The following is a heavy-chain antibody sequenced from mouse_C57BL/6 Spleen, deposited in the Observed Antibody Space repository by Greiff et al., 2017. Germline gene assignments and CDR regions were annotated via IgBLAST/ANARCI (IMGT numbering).Heavy chain of an antibody. CDR2: IYPGSGNT. Sequence: VQLQQSGAGLVRPGASVKLSCKASGYTFTDYYINWVKQRPGQGLEWIARIYPGSGNTYYNEKFKGKATLTAEKSSSTAYMQLSSLTSEDSAVYFCARGQDDYDGNYFDYWGQGTTLTVSS. D-gene: IGHD2-4*01. J-gene: IGHJ2*01. CDR3: ARGQDDYDGNYFDY. V-gene: IGHV1-76*01. CDR1: GYTFTDYY.